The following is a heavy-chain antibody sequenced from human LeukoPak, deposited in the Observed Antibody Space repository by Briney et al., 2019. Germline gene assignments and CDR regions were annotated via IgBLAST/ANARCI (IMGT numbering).Heavy chain of an antibody. Sequence: ASVKVSCKASGYTFTSYGISWLRQAPGQGLEWMGWISAYNGNTNYAQKLQGRVTMTTDTSTSTAYMELRSLRSDDTAVYYCARASSGYSYGLIDYWGQGTLVTVSS. J-gene: IGHJ4*02. CDR3: ARASSGYSYGLIDY. CDR2: ISAYNGNT. CDR1: GYTFTSYG. D-gene: IGHD5-18*01. V-gene: IGHV1-18*04.